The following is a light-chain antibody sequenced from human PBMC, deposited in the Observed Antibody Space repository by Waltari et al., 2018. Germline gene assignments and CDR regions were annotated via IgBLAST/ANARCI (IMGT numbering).Light chain of an antibody. CDR1: SPHTGHNY. J-gene: IGLJ7*01. Sequence: QSVLTQPPSVSAAHGQRVTIPCSRASPHTGHNYVSWYRQFPGTAHKLLINENRERPSGIPGRFSGSKSGTSATLDITGLQAGDEADYYCGTWDSSLSGAVFGGGTHLTVL. CDR3: GTWDSSLSGAV. CDR2: ENR. V-gene: IGLV1-51*02.